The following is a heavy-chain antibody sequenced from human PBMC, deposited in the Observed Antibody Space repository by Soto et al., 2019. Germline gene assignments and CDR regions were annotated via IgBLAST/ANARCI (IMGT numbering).Heavy chain of an antibody. V-gene: IGHV4-31*02. CDR1: GASTVSHYH. CDR2: IFNSGTT. J-gene: IGHJ4*01. CDR3: ALALGTTTGLEY. D-gene: IGHD1-7*01. Sequence: PSETLSLTCSVSGASTVSHYHWTWIRQPPGKGLECMGYIFNSGTTFYNPSLTSRLSISMDTSRNHFSLELRSVSAADTAVYYCALALGTTTGLEYWGHGTLLTVSS.